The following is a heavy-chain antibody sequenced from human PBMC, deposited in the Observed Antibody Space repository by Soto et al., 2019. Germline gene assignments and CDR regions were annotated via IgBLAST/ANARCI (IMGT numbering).Heavy chain of an antibody. V-gene: IGHV3-73*01. CDR2: IRSKANSYAT. CDR3: TRLGPVRGYYYYGMDV. Sequence: GGSLRLSCAASGFTFSGSAMHWVRQASGKGLEWVGRIRSKANSYATAYAASVKGRFTISRDDSKNTAYLQMNSLKTEDTAVYYCTRLGPVRGYYYYGMDVWGQGTTVTVSS. D-gene: IGHD3-16*01. J-gene: IGHJ6*02. CDR1: GFTFSGSA.